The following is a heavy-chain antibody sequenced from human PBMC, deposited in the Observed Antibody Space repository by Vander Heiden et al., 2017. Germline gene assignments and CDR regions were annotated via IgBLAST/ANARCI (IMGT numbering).Heavy chain of an antibody. CDR1: GGPTSSGSYY. CDR3: ARVSTYYYGSGSGAGWFDP. J-gene: IGHJ5*02. D-gene: IGHD3-10*01. V-gene: IGHV4-31*03. Sequence: QVQLQESCPGLVKPSHTLSPTCTVPGGPTSSGSYYCTWMRQHPGKGLEWIGYIYSSGSTSSNPSLKSRVTISVDTSKNQFSLKLSSVTAADTAVYYCARVSTYYYGSGSGAGWFDPWGQGTLVTVSS. CDR2: IYSSGST.